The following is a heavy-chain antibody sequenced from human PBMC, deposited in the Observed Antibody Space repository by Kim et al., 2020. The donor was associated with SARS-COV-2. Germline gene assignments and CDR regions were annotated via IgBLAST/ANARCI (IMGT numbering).Heavy chain of an antibody. CDR3: ARQLFRGSGWYDDWFDP. J-gene: IGHJ5*02. CDR1: GGSISSSSYY. V-gene: IGHV4-39*01. D-gene: IGHD6-19*01. CDR2: IYYSGST. Sequence: SETLSLTCTVSGGSISSSSYYWGWIRQPPGKGLEWIGSIYYSGSTYYNPSLKSRVTISVDTSKNQFSLKLSSVTAADTAVYYCARQLFRGSGWYDDWFDPWGQGTLVTVSS.